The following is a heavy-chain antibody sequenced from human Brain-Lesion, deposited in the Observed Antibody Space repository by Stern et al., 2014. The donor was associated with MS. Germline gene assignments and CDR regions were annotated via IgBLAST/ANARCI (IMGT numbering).Heavy chain of an antibody. CDR1: GYTFTYRY. Sequence: VQLVQSGAEVRKPGSSVNVSCKASGYTFTYRYLHWVRQAPGQALEWMGWIPPFNGNTLYAQKFQDRVTITADRSLSTAYMELSSLRSEDTAMYFCAQSGNYDWYFDLWGRGTLVTVSS. D-gene: IGHD1-26*01. V-gene: IGHV1-45*02. CDR2: IPPFNGNT. CDR3: AQSGNYDWYFDL. J-gene: IGHJ2*01.